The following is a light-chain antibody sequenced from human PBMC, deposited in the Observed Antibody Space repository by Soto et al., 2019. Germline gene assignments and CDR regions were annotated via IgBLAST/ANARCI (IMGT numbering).Light chain of an antibody. V-gene: IGKV1-5*03. CDR1: QSISSW. CDR3: QQCNSYPWT. CDR2: KAS. Sequence: DIQITQSPSTLSASVGDRVTITCRASQSISSWLAWYQQKPGKAPKLLIYKASSLESGVPSRFSGSGSGTEFTLTISSLQPDDFATYYCQQCNSYPWTFGQGTKVDIK. J-gene: IGKJ1*01.